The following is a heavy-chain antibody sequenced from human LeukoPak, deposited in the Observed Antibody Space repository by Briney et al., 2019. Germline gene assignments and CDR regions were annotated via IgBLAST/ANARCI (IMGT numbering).Heavy chain of an antibody. J-gene: IGHJ4*02. CDR2: FSGSGGFT. V-gene: IGHV3-23*01. Sequence: GGSLRLSCAASGFTFSIYAMTWVRQAPGKGLEWVSTFSGSGGFTYYADSVKGRFTISRDNSKNTLYLQMNSLRAEDTALYYCAKGGSGTYYTFGYWGQGTLVTVSS. CDR1: GFTFSIYA. D-gene: IGHD3-10*01. CDR3: AKGGSGTYYTFGY.